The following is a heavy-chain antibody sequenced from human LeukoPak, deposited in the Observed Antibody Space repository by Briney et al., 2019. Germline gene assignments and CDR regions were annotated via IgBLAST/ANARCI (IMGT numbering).Heavy chain of an antibody. J-gene: IGHJ6*02. V-gene: IGHV1-69*13. Sequence: VASVKVSCKASGGTFSSYAISWVRQAPGQGLEWMGGIIPIFGTANYAQKFQGRVTITADESTSTAYMELSSLRSEDTAVYYCARGGGYYYGMDVWGQGTTVTVSS. CDR1: GGTFSSYA. CDR2: IIPIFGTA. D-gene: IGHD2-15*01. CDR3: ARGGGYYYGMDV.